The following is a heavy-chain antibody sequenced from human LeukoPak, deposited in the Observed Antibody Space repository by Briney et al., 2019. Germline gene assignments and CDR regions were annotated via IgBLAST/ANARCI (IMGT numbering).Heavy chain of an antibody. V-gene: IGHV3-66*01. CDR3: AREDYYFDSSGTHYFDY. J-gene: IGHJ4*02. Sequence: GGSLRLSCAASGFTVRSNYMSWVRQAPGKGLEWVSVIYSGGSTYHADSVKGRFTISRDDSKNTPFLQMNSLRAEDTAVYYCAREDYYFDSSGTHYFDYWGQGTLVTVSS. CDR2: IYSGGST. D-gene: IGHD3-22*01. CDR1: GFTVRSNY.